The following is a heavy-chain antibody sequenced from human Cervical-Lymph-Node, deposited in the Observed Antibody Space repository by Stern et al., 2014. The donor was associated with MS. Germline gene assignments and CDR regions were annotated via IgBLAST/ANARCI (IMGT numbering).Heavy chain of an antibody. CDR2: ISFAGSDK. V-gene: IGHV3-30*14. D-gene: IGHD3-10*01. J-gene: IGHJ6*02. CDR3: ARDADMVRGVIMRTPRYNYGLDV. Sequence: QVQLVQSGGGVVQPGRSLRLSCAASGFTFSSYAMYWVRQAPGKGLEWVATISFAGSDKYYADSVKGRFTISRDNSKNTLYLQMNSLRDEDTAVFYCARDADMVRGVIMRTPRYNYGLDVWGQGTTVTVSS. CDR1: GFTFSSYA.